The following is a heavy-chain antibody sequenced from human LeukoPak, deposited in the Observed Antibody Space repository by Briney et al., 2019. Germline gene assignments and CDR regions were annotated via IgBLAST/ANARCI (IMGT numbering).Heavy chain of an antibody. CDR1: DDSITSYY. Sequence: SETLSLTCTVSDDSITSYYWSWIRQPPGKGLEWIAYIHYSGRTNYNSSLKSRVTISIDTSKNQFSLKLTSVTAADTAVYYCAGASRGWDFDYWSQGTLVSVSS. V-gene: IGHV4-59*01. CDR3: AGASRGWDFDY. CDR2: IHYSGRT. D-gene: IGHD6-19*01. J-gene: IGHJ4*02.